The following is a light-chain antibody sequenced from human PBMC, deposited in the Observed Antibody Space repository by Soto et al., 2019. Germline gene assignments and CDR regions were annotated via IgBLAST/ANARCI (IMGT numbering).Light chain of an antibody. V-gene: IGKV1-5*03. J-gene: IGKJ1*01. CDR3: QQYHSYSRT. CDR2: KAS. CDR1: QSISSW. Sequence: DIQMTQSPSTLAASVGDRVTITCGASQSISSWLAWYQQKPGKAPKLLIYKASNLESGVPSRFSGSGSGTEFTLTISSLQPDDFATFYCQQYHSYSRTFGQGTKVDI.